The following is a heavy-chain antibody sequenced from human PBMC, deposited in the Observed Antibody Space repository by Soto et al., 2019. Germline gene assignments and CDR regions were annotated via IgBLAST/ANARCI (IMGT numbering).Heavy chain of an antibody. J-gene: IGHJ4*02. CDR2: IYYSGST. D-gene: IGHD6-13*01. V-gene: IGHV4-59*01. Sequence: NPSETLSLTCTVSGGSISSYYWSWIRQPPGKGLEWIGYIYYSGSTNYNPSLKSRVTISVDTSKNQFSLKLSSVTAADTAVYYCAGRIEAAGCLDYWGQGTLVTVSS. CDR1: GGSISSYY. CDR3: AGRIEAAGCLDY.